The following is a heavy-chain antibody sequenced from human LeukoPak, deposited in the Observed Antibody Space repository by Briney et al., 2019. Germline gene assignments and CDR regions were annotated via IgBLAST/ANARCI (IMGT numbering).Heavy chain of an antibody. D-gene: IGHD5-24*01. CDR3: AKGSLEMATVDFEF. J-gene: IGHJ4*02. CDR1: GFDFGNYA. Sequence: GGSLRLSCAASGFDFGNYAMHWVRQAPGKGLQWVSGINWSSKMVAYAASVKGRFTISRDNAKNSLYLQMNSLTSEDTAFYFCAKGSLEMATVDFEFWGQGTLVSVSS. CDR2: INWSSKMV. V-gene: IGHV3-9*01.